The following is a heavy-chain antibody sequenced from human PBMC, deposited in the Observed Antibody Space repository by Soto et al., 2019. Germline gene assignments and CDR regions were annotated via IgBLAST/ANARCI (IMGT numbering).Heavy chain of an antibody. V-gene: IGHV1-46*01. D-gene: IGHD1-20*01. J-gene: IGHJ6*02. Sequence: ASVKVSCKASGYTFTSYYMHWVRQAPGQGPEWMGIINPSGGSTSYAQKFQGRVTMTRDTSTSTVYMELSSLRSEDTAVYYCARVKGYNWNPDVNHYYYYGMDVWGQGTTVTVSS. CDR3: ARVKGYNWNPDVNHYYYYGMDV. CDR1: GYTFTSYY. CDR2: INPSGGST.